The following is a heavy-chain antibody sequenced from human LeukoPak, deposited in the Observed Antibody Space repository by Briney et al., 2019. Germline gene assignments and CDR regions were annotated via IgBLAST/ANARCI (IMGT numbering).Heavy chain of an antibody. CDR1: GGSISTYY. D-gene: IGHD7-27*01. CDR2: INHSGDT. CDR3: AREMGKAFGV. V-gene: IGHV4-59*01. J-gene: IGHJ3*01. Sequence: PSETRSLTCTISGGSISTYYWSWIRQPPGKGLEWIGSINHSGDTDFNPSLKSRVTISVDTSKNQFSLKLTSVTAADSAVYYCAREMGKAFGVWGHGTMVTVSS.